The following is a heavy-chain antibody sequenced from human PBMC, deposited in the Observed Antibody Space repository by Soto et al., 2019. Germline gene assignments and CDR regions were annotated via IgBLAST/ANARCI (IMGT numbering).Heavy chain of an antibody. CDR3: AKDLTRRPRYCSGGSCYSRIFDP. D-gene: IGHD2-15*01. Sequence: GGSLRLSCAASGFTVSSNYMSWVRQTPGKGLEWVSVIYSCGSTYYADSVKGRFTISRDNSKNTLYLQMNSLRAEDTALYYCAKDLTRRPRYCSGGSCYSRIFDPWGQGTLVTVSS. CDR2: IYSCGST. J-gene: IGHJ5*02. CDR1: GFTVSSNY. V-gene: IGHV3-53*05.